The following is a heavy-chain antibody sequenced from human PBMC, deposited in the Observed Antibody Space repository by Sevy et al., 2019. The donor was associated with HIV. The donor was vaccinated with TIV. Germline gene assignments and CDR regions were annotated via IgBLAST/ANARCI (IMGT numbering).Heavy chain of an antibody. V-gene: IGHV4-61*01. CDR3: ARDRGSSGWYPFDY. CDR2: IYYSGST. J-gene: IGHJ4*02. Sequence: SETLSLTCTVSGGSVSSGSYYWSWIRQPPGKELEWIGYIYYSGSTNYNPSLKSRVTISVDTSKNLFSLKLSSVTAADTAVYYCARDRGSSGWYPFDYWGQGTLVTVSS. D-gene: IGHD6-19*01. CDR1: GGSVSSGSYY.